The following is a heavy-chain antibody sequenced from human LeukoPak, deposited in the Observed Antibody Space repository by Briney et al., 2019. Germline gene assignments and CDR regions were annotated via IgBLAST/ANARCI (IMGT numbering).Heavy chain of an antibody. V-gene: IGHV3-23*01. J-gene: IGHJ6*04. D-gene: IGHD2-8*02. CDR3: AKDLYCGSGVCYRMDV. CDR2: IDASGGST. Sequence: GGSLRLSCAASGFTFIDYAMSWVRQAPGEGLEWVSAIDASGGSTYYADSVKGRITISRDTSKNTLYLQMNSLRADDTALYYCAKDLYCGSGVCYRMDVWGKGTTVTVSS. CDR1: GFTFIDYA.